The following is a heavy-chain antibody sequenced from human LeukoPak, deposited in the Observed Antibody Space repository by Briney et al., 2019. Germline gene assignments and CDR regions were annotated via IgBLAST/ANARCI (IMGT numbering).Heavy chain of an antibody. CDR1: GYTFDDEY. J-gene: IGHJ4*02. V-gene: IGHV1-2*02. CDR3: ARDHYGSGSYYIG. D-gene: IGHD3-10*01. CDR2: INPKNGDT. Sequence: ASVWVSCKASGYTFDDEYIHWVRQAPGLGLEWMGWINPKNGDTNYAQKFQGRVTMTRDTSISTAYMELSRLRSDDTAVYYCARDHYGSGSYYIGWGQGTLVTVSS.